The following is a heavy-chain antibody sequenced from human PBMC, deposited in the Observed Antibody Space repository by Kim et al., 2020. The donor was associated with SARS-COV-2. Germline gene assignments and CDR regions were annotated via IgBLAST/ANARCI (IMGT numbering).Heavy chain of an antibody. CDR2: ISSSSSST. CDR3: ARVGYDYVWGSYRDYYYYGMDV. D-gene: IGHD3-16*02. V-gene: IGHV3-11*05. CDR1: GFTFSDYY. J-gene: IGHJ6*02. Sequence: GGSLRLSCAASGFTFSDYYMSWIRQAPGKGLEWVSYISSSSSSTNYADSVKGRFTISRDNAKNSLYLQMNSLRAEDTAVYYCARVGYDYVWGSYRDYYYYGMDVWGQGTTFTVSS.